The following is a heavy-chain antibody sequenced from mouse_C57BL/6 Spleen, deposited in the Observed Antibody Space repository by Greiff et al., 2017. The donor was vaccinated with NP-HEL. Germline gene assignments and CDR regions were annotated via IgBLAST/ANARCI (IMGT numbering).Heavy chain of an antibody. Sequence: QVQLQQSGPELVKPGASVKISCKASGYAFSSSWMNWVKQRPGKGLEWIGRIYPGDGDTNYNGKFKGKATLTADKSSSTAYMQLSSLTSEDSAVYFCARGRGYYAYAMDYWGQGTSVTVSS. CDR3: ARGRGYYAYAMDY. CDR2: IYPGDGDT. D-gene: IGHD2-3*01. J-gene: IGHJ4*01. V-gene: IGHV1-82*01. CDR1: GYAFSSSW.